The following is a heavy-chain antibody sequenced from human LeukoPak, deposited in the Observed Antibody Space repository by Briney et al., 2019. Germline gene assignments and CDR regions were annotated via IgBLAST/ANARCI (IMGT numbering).Heavy chain of an antibody. D-gene: IGHD3-10*01. V-gene: IGHV1-18*01. CDR1: GYTFTSYG. Sequence: ASEKVSCKASGYTFTSYGISWVRRAPGQRLEWMGWSIAYNGNTNYAQKLQGRVTMTTDTSTSTAYMELRSQRSDDTAVYYCARDLRPFMVRGVQFDSWGQGTLVTVSS. J-gene: IGHJ4*02. CDR3: ARDLRPFMVRGVQFDS. CDR2: SIAYNGNT.